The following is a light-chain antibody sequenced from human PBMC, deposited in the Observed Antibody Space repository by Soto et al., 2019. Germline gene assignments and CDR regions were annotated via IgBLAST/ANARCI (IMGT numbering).Light chain of an antibody. J-gene: IGKJ1*01. CDR2: GAS. CDR1: KSVSSN. CDR3: QQYNNWPPS. Sequence: EVVRTKAPASLSEAQGEGAAVSCRASKSVSSNLAWYQQKPGQAPRLLIYGASTRATGIPARFSGSGSGTEFTLTISSLQSEDFAVYYCQQYNNWPPSFGQGTKVDIK. V-gene: IGKV3-15*01.